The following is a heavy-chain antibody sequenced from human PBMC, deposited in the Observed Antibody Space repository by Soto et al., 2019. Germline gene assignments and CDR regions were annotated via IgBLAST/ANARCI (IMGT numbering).Heavy chain of an antibody. CDR2: IYHSGST. V-gene: IGHV4-38-2*01. Sequence: SETLSLTCAVSGYSISSGYYWGWIRQPPGKGLEWIGSIYHSGSTYNNPSPKSRVTISVDTSKNQFSLQLSSVTAADTAVYYCARAGGYGMDVWGQGTTVTVSS. CDR3: ARAGGYGMDV. D-gene: IGHD3-10*01. J-gene: IGHJ6*02. CDR1: GYSISSGYY.